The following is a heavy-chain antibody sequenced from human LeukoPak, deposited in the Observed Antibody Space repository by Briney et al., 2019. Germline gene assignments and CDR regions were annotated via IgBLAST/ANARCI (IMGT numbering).Heavy chain of an antibody. CDR2: IRYDGSNK. V-gene: IGHV3-30*02. Sequence: GGSLRLSCAASGFTFSSYGMHWVRQAPGKGLEWVAFIRYDGSNKYYADSVKGRFTISRDNSKNTLYLQMNSLRAEDTAVYYCAKDRLGYSSSGEDWGQGTLVTVSS. D-gene: IGHD6-13*01. J-gene: IGHJ4*02. CDR3: AKDRLGYSSSGED. CDR1: GFTFSSYG.